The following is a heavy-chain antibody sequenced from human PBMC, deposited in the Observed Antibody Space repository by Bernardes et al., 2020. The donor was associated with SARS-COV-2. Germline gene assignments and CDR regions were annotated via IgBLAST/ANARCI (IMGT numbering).Heavy chain of an antibody. CDR1: EYIFINYW. CDR3: ARLTYDSRTFDY. V-gene: IGHV5-51*01. CDR2: IYPTDSDT. Sequence: GEPLKISCKGSEYIFINYWIGWVRQMPGKGLEWMGIIYPTDSDTKYSPSFQGQVTISADKSISTAYLQWSSLKASDTAIYYCARLTYDSRTFDYWGQGTLVTVSS. D-gene: IGHD3-22*01. J-gene: IGHJ4*02.